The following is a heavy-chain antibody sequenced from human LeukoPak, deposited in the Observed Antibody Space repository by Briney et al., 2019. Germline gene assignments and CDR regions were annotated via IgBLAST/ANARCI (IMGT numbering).Heavy chain of an antibody. V-gene: IGHV1-2*02. CDR3: ARGRLERSPEDY. CDR1: GYTFTGYY. D-gene: IGHD1-1*01. CDR2: INPNSGGT. Sequence: ASVTVSCKASGYTFTGYYMHWVRQAPGQGLEWMGWINPNSGGTNYAQKFQGRVTMTRDTSISTAYMELSRLRSDDTAVYYCARGRLERSPEDYWGQGTLVTASS. J-gene: IGHJ4*02.